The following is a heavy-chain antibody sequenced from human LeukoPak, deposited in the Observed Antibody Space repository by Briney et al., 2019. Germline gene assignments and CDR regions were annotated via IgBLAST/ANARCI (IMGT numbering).Heavy chain of an antibody. J-gene: IGHJ4*02. V-gene: IGHV4-61*08. CDR1: GGSISSGGYY. D-gene: IGHD3-3*01. CDR2: IYYNGST. Sequence: SETLSLTCTVSGGSISSGGYYWSWIRQPPGKGLEWIGYIYYNGSTNYNPSLKSRITISVDMSMTQFSLKLSSVTAADTAVYYCARSKTPYDFWSGYFDYWGQGTLVTVSS. CDR3: ARSKTPYDFWSGYFDY.